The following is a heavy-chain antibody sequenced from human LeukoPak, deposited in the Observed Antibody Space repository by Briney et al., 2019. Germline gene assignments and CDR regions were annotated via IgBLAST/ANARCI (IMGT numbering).Heavy chain of an antibody. CDR3: AKDDDGHHHGVDH. J-gene: IGHJ4*02. Sequence: GGSLRLSCAASGFTVSSYAMTWVRQAPGKGLEWVSAIGYSAGDTYYADSVKGRFTISRDNSMNTLYLQMSSLRADDTALYYCAKDDDGHHHGVDHWGQGTLVTVSS. CDR1: GFTVSSYA. D-gene: IGHD4-17*01. V-gene: IGHV3-23*01. CDR2: IGYSAGDT.